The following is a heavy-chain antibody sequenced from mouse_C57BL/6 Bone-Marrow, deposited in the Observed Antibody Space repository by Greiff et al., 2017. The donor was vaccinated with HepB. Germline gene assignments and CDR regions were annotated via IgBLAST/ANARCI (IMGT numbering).Heavy chain of an antibody. Sequence: VQLQQSGPELVRPGTSVKMSCKASGYAFSSSWMNWVKQRPGKGLEWIGRIYPGDGDTNYNGKFKGKATLTADKSSSTAYMQLSSLTSEDSAVYFCARWGLLRDYWGQGTTLTVSS. CDR1: GYAFSSSW. D-gene: IGHD1-1*01. CDR2: IYPGDGDT. CDR3: ARWGLLRDY. V-gene: IGHV1-82*01. J-gene: IGHJ2*01.